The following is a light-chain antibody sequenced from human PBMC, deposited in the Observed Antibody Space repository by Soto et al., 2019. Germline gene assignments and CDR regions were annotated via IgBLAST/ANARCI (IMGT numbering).Light chain of an antibody. J-gene: IGKJ5*01. V-gene: IGKV3-11*01. Sequence: EIVLTQSPATLSLSPGERVTLSCRASQSVSSYFAWYQQKPGQAPRLLIYDASNRATGIPARSSGSGSGTDFTLTISSLEPEDLAVYYCQQRSNGPLTFGQGTRLEIK. CDR3: QQRSNGPLT. CDR2: DAS. CDR1: QSVSSY.